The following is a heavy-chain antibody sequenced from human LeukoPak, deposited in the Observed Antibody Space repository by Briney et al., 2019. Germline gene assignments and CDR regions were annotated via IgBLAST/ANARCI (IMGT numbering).Heavy chain of an antibody. CDR1: GFTFSSYA. Sequence: GRSLRLSCAASGFTFSSYAMSWVRQAPGKGLEWVSAISGSGGSTYYADSVKGRFTISRDNSKNTLYLQMNRLRAEATDVYYCAKSSSGYSGEQQHWGQGTLVTVSS. CDR3: AKSSSGYSGEQQH. J-gene: IGHJ1*01. D-gene: IGHD3-22*01. V-gene: IGHV3-23*01. CDR2: ISGSGGST.